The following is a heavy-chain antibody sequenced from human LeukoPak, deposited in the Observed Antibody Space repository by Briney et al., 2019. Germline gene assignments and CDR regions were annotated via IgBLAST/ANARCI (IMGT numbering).Heavy chain of an antibody. CDR1: GDSIITNHW. CDR3: ARDGGNDWYFDL. Sequence: SETLSLTCAVSGDSIITNHWWSWVRQPPGKGLEWIGEIYHSGSTNYNPSLKSRVTISVDMSKNQFSLKLSSVTAADTAVYYCARDGGNDWYFDLWGRGTLVTVSS. D-gene: IGHD4-23*01. J-gene: IGHJ2*01. CDR2: IYHSGST. V-gene: IGHV4-4*02.